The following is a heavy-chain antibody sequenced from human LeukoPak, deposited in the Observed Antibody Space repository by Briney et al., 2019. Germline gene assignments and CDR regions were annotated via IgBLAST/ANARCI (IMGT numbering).Heavy chain of an antibody. D-gene: IGHD3-16*02. CDR2: IYYSGST. Sequence: SETLSLTCTVSGGSISSYYWCWIRQPPGEGLEWIGYIYYSGSTNYKPSLKGRVTISVDTSKNQFSLKLSSVTAADTAVYYCARGINYDYVWGSYRRLYFDYWGQGTLVTVSS. J-gene: IGHJ4*02. V-gene: IGHV4-59*01. CDR1: GGSISSYY. CDR3: ARGINYDYVWGSYRRLYFDY.